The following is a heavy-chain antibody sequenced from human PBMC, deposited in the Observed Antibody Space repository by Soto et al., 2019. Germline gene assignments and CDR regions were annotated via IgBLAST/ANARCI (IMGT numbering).Heavy chain of an antibody. J-gene: IGHJ6*02. D-gene: IGHD6-6*01. Sequence: QLQLQESGSGLVKPSQTLSLTCAVSGGSISSGGYSWSWIRQPPGKGLEWIGYIYHSGSTYYNPSLKSRVTISVDRSKNQFSLKLSSVTAADTAVYYCARDRGTARGRYYYYYGMDVWGQGTTVTVSS. CDR3: ARDRGTARGRYYYYYGMDV. V-gene: IGHV4-30-2*01. CDR2: IYHSGST. CDR1: GGSISSGGYS.